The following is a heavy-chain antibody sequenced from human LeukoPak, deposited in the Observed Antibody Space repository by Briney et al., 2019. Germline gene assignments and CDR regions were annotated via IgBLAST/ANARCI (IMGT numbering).Heavy chain of an antibody. Sequence: GASVKVSCKASGGTFSSYAISWVRQAPGQGLECMGGIIPIFGRANYPQKFQGRVTISTDESTTTAYMELSSLRSEDTAVYYCARDPLVGYYSDYYYYMDVWGKGTTVTVSS. CDR3: ARDPLVGYYSDYYYYMDV. J-gene: IGHJ6*03. V-gene: IGHV1-69*05. CDR2: IIPIFGRA. CDR1: GGTFSSYA. D-gene: IGHD3-3*01.